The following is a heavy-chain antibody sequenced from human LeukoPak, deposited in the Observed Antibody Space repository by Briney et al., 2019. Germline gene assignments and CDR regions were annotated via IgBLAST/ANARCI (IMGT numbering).Heavy chain of an antibody. V-gene: IGHV3-23*01. CDR3: ARDVALYGSGSYYNVVDY. CDR1: GFTLSSHA. D-gene: IGHD3-10*01. Sequence: GGSLRLSCAASGFTLSSHAMSWVRQAPGKGLEWVSGISGSGGSTHYADSVKGRFTISRDNSKNTLYLQMNSLRAEDTAVYYCARDVALYGSGSYYNVVDYWGQGTLVTVSS. J-gene: IGHJ4*02. CDR2: ISGSGGST.